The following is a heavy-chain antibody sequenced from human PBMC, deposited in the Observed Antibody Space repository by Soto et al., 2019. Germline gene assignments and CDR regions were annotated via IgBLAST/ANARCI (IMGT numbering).Heavy chain of an antibody. CDR2: IWYDGSNK. CDR1: GFTFSSYG. V-gene: IGHV3-33*01. CDR3: ARGSFGGYCSSTSCYPMDV. D-gene: IGHD2-2*01. J-gene: IGHJ6*02. Sequence: QVQLVESGGGVVQPGRSLRLSCAASGFTFSSYGMHWVRQAPGKGLEWVAVIWYDGSNKYYADSVKGRFTISRDNSKNTLYLQMNSLRAEDTAVYYCARGSFGGYCSSTSCYPMDVWGQGTTVTVSS.